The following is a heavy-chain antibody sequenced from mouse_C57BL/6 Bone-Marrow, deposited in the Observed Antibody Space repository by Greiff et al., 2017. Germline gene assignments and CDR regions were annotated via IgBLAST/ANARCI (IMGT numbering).Heavy chain of an antibody. CDR2: ISNLAYSI. CDR1: GFTFSDYG. D-gene: IGHD2-4*01. CDR3: ARRGIKDAMDY. V-gene: IGHV5-15*04. Sequence: EVKLEESGGGLVQPGGSLKLSCAASGFTFSDYGMAWVRQAPRKGPEWVAFISNLAYSIYYADTVTGRFTISRENAKNTLYLEMSSLRSEDTAMYYCARRGIKDAMDYWGQGTSVTVSS. J-gene: IGHJ4*01.